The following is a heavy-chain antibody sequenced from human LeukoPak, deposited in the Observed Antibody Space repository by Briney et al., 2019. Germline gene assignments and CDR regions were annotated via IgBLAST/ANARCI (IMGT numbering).Heavy chain of an antibody. CDR1: GYTFTSYG. D-gene: IGHD2-2*01. J-gene: IGHJ5*02. CDR2: ISAYNGNT. CDR3: ARIIDTMGSCGPVNWFDP. Sequence: EASVKVSCKASGYTFTSYGINWVRQAPGQGLEWMGSISAYNGNTNYAQKFQGRVTMTTDTSTRTAYMELRSLRTDDMAVYYCARIIDTMGSCGPVNWFDPWGQGTLVTVSS. V-gene: IGHV1-18*03.